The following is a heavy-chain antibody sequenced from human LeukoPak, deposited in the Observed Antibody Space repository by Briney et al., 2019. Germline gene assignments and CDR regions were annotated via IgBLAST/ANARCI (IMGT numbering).Heavy chain of an antibody. D-gene: IGHD6-6*01. J-gene: IGHJ6*03. Sequence: ASVKVSCKASGYTFTSYYMHWVRQAPGQGLEWMGIINPSGGSTSYAQKFQGRVTMTRDMSTSTVYMELSSLRSEDTAVYYCARGYSSSTGYYYYYVDVWGKGTTVTVSS. CDR1: GYTFTSYY. CDR3: ARGYSSSTGYYYYYVDV. V-gene: IGHV1-46*01. CDR2: INPSGGST.